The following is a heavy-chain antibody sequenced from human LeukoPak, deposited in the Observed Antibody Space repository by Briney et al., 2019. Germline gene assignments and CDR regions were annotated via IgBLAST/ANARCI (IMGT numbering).Heavy chain of an antibody. CDR3: ARDWAYTDAFDI. CDR2: IYTSGST. J-gene: IGHJ3*02. Sequence: SETLSLTCTVSGGSISSYYWSWIRQPAGKGLEWIGRIYTSGSTNYNPSLKSRVTMSVDTSKNQFSLKLSSVTAADTAMYYCARDWAYTDAFDIWGQGTMVTVSS. D-gene: IGHD1-1*01. V-gene: IGHV4-4*07. CDR1: GGSISSYY.